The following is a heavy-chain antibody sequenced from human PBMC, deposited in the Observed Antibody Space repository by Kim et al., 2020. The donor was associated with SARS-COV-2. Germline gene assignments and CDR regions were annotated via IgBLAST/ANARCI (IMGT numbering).Heavy chain of an antibody. CDR3: ARDLYGANNY. J-gene: IGHJ4*01. V-gene: IGHV3-7*01. CDR2: IQQDGSTK. Sequence: GGSLRLSCVASGFTLSSYGMSWLRQAPGKGLEWVANIQQDGSTKYYVDSVKGRFTISRDHAKNSLYLQMNSLRAEDAAVYYCARDLYGANNYWGQGALVTVSS. CDR1: GFTLSSYG. D-gene: IGHD4-17*01.